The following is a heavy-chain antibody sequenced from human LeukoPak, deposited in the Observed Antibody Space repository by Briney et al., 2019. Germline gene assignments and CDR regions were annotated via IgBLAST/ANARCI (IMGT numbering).Heavy chain of an antibody. Sequence: GGSLRLSCAASGFTFDDYAMHWVRQAPGKGLEWVSGISWNSGSIGYADSVKGRFTISRDNAKNSLYLQMNSLRAEDTAVYYCAKDAGYSSSWRPPYYFDYWGQGTLVTVSS. V-gene: IGHV3-9*01. CDR2: ISWNSGSI. CDR1: GFTFDDYA. J-gene: IGHJ4*02. D-gene: IGHD6-13*01. CDR3: AKDAGYSSSWRPPYYFDY.